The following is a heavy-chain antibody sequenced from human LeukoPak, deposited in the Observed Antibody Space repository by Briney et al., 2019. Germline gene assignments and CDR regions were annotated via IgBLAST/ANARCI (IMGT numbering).Heavy chain of an antibody. V-gene: IGHV3-66*01. D-gene: IGHD2-21*02. CDR1: GFTVTGNY. Sequence: GGSLRLSCAASGFTVTGNYMSWVRQAPGKGLEWISVIYRDGHTYYAESVRGRFTISRDNSKNTLHLQMNSLRAEDTAVYYCARAPVQYCGGDCDAFDIWGQGTMVTVSS. J-gene: IGHJ3*02. CDR2: IYRDGHT. CDR3: ARAPVQYCGGDCDAFDI.